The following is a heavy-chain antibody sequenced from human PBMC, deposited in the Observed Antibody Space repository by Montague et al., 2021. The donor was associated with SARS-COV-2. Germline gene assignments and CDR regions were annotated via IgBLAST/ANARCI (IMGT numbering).Heavy chain of an antibody. CDR2: ISYDGSNK. CDR3: ARAMVRGVIIYYYYYMDI. Sequence: SLRLSCAASGFTFSSYAMHWVRQAPGKGLEWVAVISYDGSNKYYADSVKGRFTISRDNSKNTPYLQMNSLRAEDTAVYYCARAMVRGVIIYYYYYMDIWGKGTTVTVSS. J-gene: IGHJ6*03. CDR1: GFTFSSYA. V-gene: IGHV3-30-3*01. D-gene: IGHD3-10*01.